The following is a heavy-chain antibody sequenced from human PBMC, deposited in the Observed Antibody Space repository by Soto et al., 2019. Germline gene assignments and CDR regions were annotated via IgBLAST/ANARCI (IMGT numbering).Heavy chain of an antibody. Sequence: PGGSLRLSCAASGFTFSSYAMSWVRQAPGKGLEWVSAISGSGGSTYYADSVKGRFTISRDNSKNTLYLQMNSLRAEDTAVYYCAKGIAVAGTLVAPFDYWGQGTLVTVSS. V-gene: IGHV3-23*01. CDR1: GFTFSSYA. J-gene: IGHJ4*02. CDR3: AKGIAVAGTLVAPFDY. D-gene: IGHD6-19*01. CDR2: ISGSGGST.